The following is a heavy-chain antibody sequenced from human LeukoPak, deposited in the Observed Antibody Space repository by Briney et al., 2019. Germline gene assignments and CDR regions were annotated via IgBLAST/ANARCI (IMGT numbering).Heavy chain of an antibody. D-gene: IGHD3-22*01. Sequence: GGSLRLSCSASGFTFSTYWMSWVRQAPGKGLEWVANIKQDGSERYYVDSVKGRFTISRDNAKNSLFLQMSSLRAEDTAVYYCARVAYYYDSSGYYSGQCYFDYWGQGTLVTVSS. CDR3: ARVAYYYDSSGYYSGQCYFDY. CDR1: GFTFSTYW. CDR2: IKQDGSER. J-gene: IGHJ4*02. V-gene: IGHV3-7*01.